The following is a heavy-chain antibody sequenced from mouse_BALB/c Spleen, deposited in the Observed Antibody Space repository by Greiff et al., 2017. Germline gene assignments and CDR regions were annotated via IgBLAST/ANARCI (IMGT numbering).Heavy chain of an antibody. CDR2: ISSGGSYT. D-gene: IGHD2-10*02. CDR3: ARKKYGKDAMDY. CDR1: GFTFSSYT. V-gene: IGHV5-9-3*01. J-gene: IGHJ4*01. Sequence: EVHLVESGGGLVKPGGSLKLSCAASGFTFSSYTMSWVRQTPEKRLEWVATISSGGSYTYYPDSVKGRFTISRDNAKNTLYLQMSSLRSEDTAMYYCARKKYGKDAMDYWGQGTSVTVSS.